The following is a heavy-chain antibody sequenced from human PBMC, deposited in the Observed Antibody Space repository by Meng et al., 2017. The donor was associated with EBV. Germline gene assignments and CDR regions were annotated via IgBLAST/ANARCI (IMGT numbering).Heavy chain of an antibody. J-gene: IGHJ4*02. CDR2: INTDTGYA. V-gene: IGHV7-4-1*02. Sequence: QVQLVQSGSALKNPGAFVKVSCKASGYSLSTFAMNWVRQAPGQGLEWMGWINTDTGYATYAQGFRGRFVFSLETSVSTAYLQINSLKAADTAMYYCARGLAYGDYGVDYWGQGTLVTVSS. D-gene: IGHD2-21*01. CDR1: GYSLSTFA. CDR3: ARGLAYGDYGVDY.